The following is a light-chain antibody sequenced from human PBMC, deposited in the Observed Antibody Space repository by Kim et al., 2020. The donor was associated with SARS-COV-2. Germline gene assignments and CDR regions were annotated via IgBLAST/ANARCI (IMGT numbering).Light chain of an antibody. V-gene: IGKV4-1*01. Sequence: DIVMTQSPDSLDVSLGERATINCKSSQSVLYSSNNKKYLTWYQQKPGQPPKLLIYWASTRESGVPDRFSGSGSGTDFTLTISSLQAEDGAIYYCQQYYSTPLTFGGGTKVDSK. CDR3: QQYYSTPLT. J-gene: IGKJ4*01. CDR2: WAS. CDR1: QSVLYSSNNKKY.